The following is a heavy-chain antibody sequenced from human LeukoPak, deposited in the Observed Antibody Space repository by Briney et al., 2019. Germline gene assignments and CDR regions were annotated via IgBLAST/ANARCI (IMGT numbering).Heavy chain of an antibody. J-gene: IGHJ4*02. CDR3: ARGGNSSWDY. Sequence: GGSLRLSCAASGFVFSNYWMSWVRQAPGKGLEWVANTKPDGTEKYYVDSLKGRFTISRDNARNSLYLQMNSLRVEDTAVYYCARGGNSSWDYWGQGALVTVSS. D-gene: IGHD6-6*01. V-gene: IGHV3-7*01. CDR2: TKPDGTEK. CDR1: GFVFSNYW.